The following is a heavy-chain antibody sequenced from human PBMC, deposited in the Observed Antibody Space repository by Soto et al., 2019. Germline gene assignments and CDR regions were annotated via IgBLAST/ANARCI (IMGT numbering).Heavy chain of an antibody. CDR3: ARLVCSSTSCYMNGMDV. CDR2: IDPSDSYT. J-gene: IGHJ6*02. D-gene: IGHD2-2*02. V-gene: IGHV5-10-1*01. Sequence: PGESLKISCKGSGYSLTSYWISWVRQMPGKGLEWMGRIDPSDSYTNYSPSFQGHVTISADKSISTAYLQWSSLKASDTAMYYCARLVCSSTSCYMNGMDVWGQGTTVTVSS. CDR1: GYSLTSYW.